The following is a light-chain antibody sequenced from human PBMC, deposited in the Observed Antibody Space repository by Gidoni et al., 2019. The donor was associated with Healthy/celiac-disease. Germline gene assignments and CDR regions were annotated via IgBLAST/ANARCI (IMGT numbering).Light chain of an antibody. CDR1: QDISHY. V-gene: IGKV1-33*01. J-gene: IGKJ4*01. Sequence: DIQMTQSPSSLSASVGDRVTITCQASQDISHYLNWYQQKPGKAPKLLIYDASNLETGVPSRFSGSGSGKDFTFTISSLQPEDIATYYCQQYDNLPLTFGGGTKVEIK. CDR3: QQYDNLPLT. CDR2: DAS.